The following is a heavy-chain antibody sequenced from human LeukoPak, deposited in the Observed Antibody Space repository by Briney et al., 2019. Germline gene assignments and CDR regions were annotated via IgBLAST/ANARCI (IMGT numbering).Heavy chain of an antibody. CDR2: ISGGGGCT. CDR1: GFTFSSYA. Sequence: GGSLRLSCAASGFTFSSYAMSWVRQAPEKGLEWVSTISGGGGCTYYADSVKGRFTISRDNSKNTLYLQMNSLRAEDTAVYYCAKVVGATTRGYFDYWGQGTLVTVSS. V-gene: IGHV3-23*01. D-gene: IGHD1-26*01. J-gene: IGHJ4*02. CDR3: AKVVGATTRGYFDY.